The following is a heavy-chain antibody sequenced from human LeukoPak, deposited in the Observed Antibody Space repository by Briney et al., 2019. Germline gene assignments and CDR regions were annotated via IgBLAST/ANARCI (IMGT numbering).Heavy chain of an antibody. CDR2: IYYSGST. D-gene: IGHD2-15*01. Sequence: TSETLSLTCTVSGGSISSSSYYWGWIRQPPGKGLEWIGSIYYSGSTYYNPSLKSRVTISVDTSKNQFSLRLSSVTAADTAVYYCATLGYCSGGSCRYFDYWGQGTLVTVSS. CDR3: ATLGYCSGGSCRYFDY. V-gene: IGHV4-39*01. CDR1: GGSISSSSYY. J-gene: IGHJ4*02.